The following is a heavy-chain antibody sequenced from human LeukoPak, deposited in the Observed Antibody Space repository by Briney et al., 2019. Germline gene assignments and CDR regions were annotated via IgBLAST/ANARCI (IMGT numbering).Heavy chain of an antibody. J-gene: IGHJ6*02. Sequence: SETLSLTCTVSGGSIRSPGYYWGWTRQPPGKGLGWIGSMYYSGSSFYNPSLKSRVAISVDTSKNQFSLKLSSVTAADTAVYARGPPAVINPVYYYYGMDVWGQGTTVTVSS. CDR3: GPPAVINPVYYYYGMDV. V-gene: IGHV4-39*07. CDR2: MYYSGSS. CDR1: GGSIRSPGYY. D-gene: IGHD3-16*02.